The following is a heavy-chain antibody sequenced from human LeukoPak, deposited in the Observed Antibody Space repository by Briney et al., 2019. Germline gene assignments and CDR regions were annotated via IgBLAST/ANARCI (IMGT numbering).Heavy chain of an antibody. CDR1: GFTFSSYS. V-gene: IGHV3-48*01. Sequence: GGSLRLSCAASGFTFSSYSMNWVRQAPGKGLEWVSYISSRSSTIYYADSVKGRSSISSDNSKNTLYLQMNSLRAEDTAVYYCARRSGGYSHPYDYWGQGILVTVS. D-gene: IGHD4-23*01. CDR3: ARRSGGYSHPYDY. CDR2: ISSRSSTI. J-gene: IGHJ4*02.